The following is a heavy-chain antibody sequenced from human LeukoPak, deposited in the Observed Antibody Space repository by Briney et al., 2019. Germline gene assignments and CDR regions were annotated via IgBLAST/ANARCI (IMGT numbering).Heavy chain of an antibody. V-gene: IGHV1-24*01. CDR1: GYTLTELS. CDR3: ATVLAPNSGSHEPFDI. Sequence: GASVKVSCKVSGYTLTELSMHWVRQAPGKGLEWMGGFDPEDGETIYAQKFQGRVTMTEDTSTDTAYMELSSLRSEDTAVYYCATVLAPNSGSHEPFDIWGQGTMVTVSS. CDR2: FDPEDGET. D-gene: IGHD1-26*01. J-gene: IGHJ3*02.